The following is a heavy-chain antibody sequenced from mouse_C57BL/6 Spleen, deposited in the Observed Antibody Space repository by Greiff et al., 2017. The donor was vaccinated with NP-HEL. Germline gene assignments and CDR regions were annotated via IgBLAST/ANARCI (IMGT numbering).Heavy chain of an antibody. CDR2: IYPGDGDT. CDR1: GYAFSSYW. J-gene: IGHJ1*03. CDR3: ARGNTTPRYWYFDV. V-gene: IGHV1-80*01. D-gene: IGHD1-1*01. Sequence: QVQLKESGAELVKPGASVKISCKASGYAFSSYWMNWVKQRPGKGLEWIGQIYPGDGDTNYNGKFKGKATLTADKSSSTAYMQLSSLTSEDSAVYFCARGNTTPRYWYFDVWGTGTTVTVSS.